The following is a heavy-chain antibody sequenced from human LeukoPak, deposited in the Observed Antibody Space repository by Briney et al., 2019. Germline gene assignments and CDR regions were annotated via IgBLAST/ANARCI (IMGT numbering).Heavy chain of an antibody. D-gene: IGHD5-24*01. CDR1: GFTFSTYS. Sequence: GGSLRLSCAASGFTFSTYSMSWVRQAPGKGLEWVSSISGSSSYIYYADSVKGRFTISRDNSKNTLYLQMNSLRAEDTAVYYCAKGSYNYGYDYFDYWGQGTLVTVSS. CDR3: AKGSYNYGYDYFDY. CDR2: ISGSSSYI. V-gene: IGHV3-21*01. J-gene: IGHJ4*02.